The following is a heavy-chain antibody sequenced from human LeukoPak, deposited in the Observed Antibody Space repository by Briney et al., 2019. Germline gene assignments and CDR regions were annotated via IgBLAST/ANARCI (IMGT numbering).Heavy chain of an antibody. CDR2: IYHSGST. Sequence: SETLSLTCTVSGYSISSGYYWGWIRQLPGKGLEWIGSIYHSGSTYYNPSLKSRVTISVDTSKNQFSLKLSSVTAADTAVYYCARADTMIVVVISFDYWGQGTLVTLSS. CDR3: ARADTMIVVVISFDY. J-gene: IGHJ4*02. D-gene: IGHD3-22*01. V-gene: IGHV4-38-2*02. CDR1: GYSISSGYY.